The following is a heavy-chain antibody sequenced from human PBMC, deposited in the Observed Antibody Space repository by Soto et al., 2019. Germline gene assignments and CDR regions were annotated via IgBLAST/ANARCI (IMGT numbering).Heavy chain of an antibody. CDR2: IIPILGIA. CDR3: ATRGGPYNLYYYYYMDV. D-gene: IGHD1-1*01. J-gene: IGHJ6*03. CDR1: GGTFSSYT. V-gene: IGHV1-69*02. Sequence: QVQLVQSGAEVKKPGSSVKVSCKASGGTFSSYTISWVRQAPGQGLEWLGRIIPILGIANYAQKFQGRVTITADKSTSTAYMELSSLRSEDTAVYYCATRGGPYNLYYYYYMDVWGKGTTVTVSS.